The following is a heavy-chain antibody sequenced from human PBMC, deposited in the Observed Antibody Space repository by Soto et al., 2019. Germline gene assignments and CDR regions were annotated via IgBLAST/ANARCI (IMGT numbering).Heavy chain of an antibody. CDR1: GFSLSGYA. CDR3: ARRARPDFYYMDV. V-gene: IGHV3-64*01. D-gene: IGHD6-6*01. J-gene: IGHJ6*03. CDR2: ISSNGVGT. Sequence: EVQLAESGGGLAQPGGSLRLSCAASGFSLSGYAMDWVRQAPGKGLDYVSGISSNGVGTYYANSVQGRFTISRDNSKNTVYLQMGSLRPEDMDVYYCARRARPDFYYMDVLGKGTTVTVSS.